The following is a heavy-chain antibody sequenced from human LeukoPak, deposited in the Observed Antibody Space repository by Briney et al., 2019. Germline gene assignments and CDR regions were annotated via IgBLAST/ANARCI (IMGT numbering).Heavy chain of an antibody. CDR1: GGPISSHY. Sequence: SETLSLTCTVSGGPISSHYWSWIRQPPGKGLEWVGYIYYSGSTDYNPSPKNRVTISVDTSKNQISLKLSSVTAADTAVYYRAIHPTGRGAGWYVFDYWGQGTLVTVSS. CDR2: IYYSGST. V-gene: IGHV4-59*08. J-gene: IGHJ4*02. D-gene: IGHD6-19*01. CDR3: AIHPTGRGAGWYVFDY.